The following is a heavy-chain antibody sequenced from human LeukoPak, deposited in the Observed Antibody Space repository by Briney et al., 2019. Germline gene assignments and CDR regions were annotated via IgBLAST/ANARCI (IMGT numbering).Heavy chain of an antibody. J-gene: IGHJ3*01. CDR1: GFTFSSYW. CDR2: IISDGSSA. Sequence: GGSLRLSCAASGFTFSSYWMHWVRQAPGKGLVWVSRIISDGSSATHADSVKGRFTISRDKSKNTLYLQMNSLRAEDTAVYYCAKDRSAGAFDFWGQGTMVTLSS. CDR3: AKDRSAGAFDF. V-gene: IGHV3-74*01. D-gene: IGHD2-15*01.